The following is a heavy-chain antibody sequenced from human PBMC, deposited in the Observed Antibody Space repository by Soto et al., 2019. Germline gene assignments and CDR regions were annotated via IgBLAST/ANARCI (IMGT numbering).Heavy chain of an antibody. CDR2: INPSSGGT. D-gene: IGHD6-13*01. CDR3: AKGGSSWTEWFDP. CDR1: GYPLTAKY. J-gene: IGHJ5*02. Sequence: QVQLVQSGAEVKKPGASVKVSCKASGYPLTAKYLHWVRQAPGQGLEWMGWINPSSGGTKEAQKFRGRVTMTRDTSISAAYMELSRLTSDDTAVYYCAKGGSSWTEWFDPWVQGTLVTVSS. V-gene: IGHV1-2*02.